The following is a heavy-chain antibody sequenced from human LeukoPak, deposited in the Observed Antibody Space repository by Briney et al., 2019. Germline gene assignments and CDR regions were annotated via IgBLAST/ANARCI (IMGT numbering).Heavy chain of an antibody. D-gene: IGHD6-13*01. V-gene: IGHV4-38-2*02. CDR2: IHQTGST. CDR1: GYSTSGGYY. J-gene: IGHJ4*02. CDR3: ARDGSRIAAAGLDY. Sequence: SETLSLTCTVLGYSTSGGYYWGWIRQSPGKGLEWIGSIHQTGSTYYNPSLQSRVTISVDTSKNQFSLKLSSVTAADTAVYYCARDGSRIAAAGLDYWGQGTLVTVSS.